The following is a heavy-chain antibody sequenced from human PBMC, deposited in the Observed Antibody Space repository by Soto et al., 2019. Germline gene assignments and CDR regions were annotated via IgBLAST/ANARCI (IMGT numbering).Heavy chain of an antibody. CDR3: ARGLKLGRRPDRFDY. CDR1: GGSFSGYY. Sequence: QVQLQQWGAGLLKPSETLSLTCAVYGGSFSGYYWSWIRQPPGKGLEWIGEINHSGSTNYNPSLKSRVTISVDTSKNQVSLKLSSVTAADTAVYYWARGLKLGRRPDRFDYWGQGTLVTVSS. J-gene: IGHJ4*02. D-gene: IGHD7-27*01. CDR2: INHSGST. V-gene: IGHV4-34*01.